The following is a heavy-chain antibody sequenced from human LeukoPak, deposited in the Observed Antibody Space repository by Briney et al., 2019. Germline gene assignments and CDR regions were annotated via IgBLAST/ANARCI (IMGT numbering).Heavy chain of an antibody. J-gene: IGHJ4*02. CDR3: ARGPYSSGWAYYFDY. CDR2: ISYDGSNK. Sequence: GGSLRLSCAASGFTFSSYAMHWVRQAPGKGLEWVAVISYDGSNKYYADSVKGRFTISRDNSKNTLYLQMNSLRAEDTAVYYCARGPYSSGWAYYFDYWGQGTLVTVSS. CDR1: GFTFSSYA. D-gene: IGHD6-19*01. V-gene: IGHV3-30-3*01.